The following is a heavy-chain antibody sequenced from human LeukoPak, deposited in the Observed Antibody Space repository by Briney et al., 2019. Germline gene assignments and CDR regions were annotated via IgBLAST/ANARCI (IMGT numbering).Heavy chain of an antibody. D-gene: IGHD4-11*01. Sequence: GGSLRLSCAASGYTFSSYGMHWVRQRPGKGLEWLTVIWSDGSKKYYGDSVKGRFTVSRDNSKNTLYLDINSLRVDDTAIYYCAREGLTTSRNNAFDIWGQGTMVAVSS. J-gene: IGHJ3*02. CDR2: IWSDGSKK. CDR3: AREGLTTSRNNAFDI. CDR1: GYTFSSYG. V-gene: IGHV3-33*01.